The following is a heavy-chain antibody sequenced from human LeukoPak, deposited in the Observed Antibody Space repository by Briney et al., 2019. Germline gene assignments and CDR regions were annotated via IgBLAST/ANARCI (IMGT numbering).Heavy chain of an antibody. D-gene: IGHD6-19*01. CDR2: IRSKAYGGTT. CDR3: AKDLVPIAVAGTWYFQH. V-gene: IGHV3-49*04. Sequence: PGGSLRLSCIGSGFTFGDYAMSWVRQAPGKGLEWLGFIRSKAYGGTTEYAASVKGRFTISRDDSKTIAYLQMNSLRAEDTAVYYCAKDLVPIAVAGTWYFQHWGQGTLVTVSS. CDR1: GFTFGDYA. J-gene: IGHJ1*01.